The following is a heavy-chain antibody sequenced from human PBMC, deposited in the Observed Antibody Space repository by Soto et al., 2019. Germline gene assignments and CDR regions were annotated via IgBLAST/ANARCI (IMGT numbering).Heavy chain of an antibody. J-gene: IGHJ4*02. V-gene: IGHV4-30-4*01. D-gene: IGHD3-10*01. Sequence: PSETLSLTCTVSGGSISSGDYYWSWIRQPPGKGLEWIGYIYYSGSTYYNPSLKSRVTISVDTSKDQFSLKLSSVTAADTAVYYCAREGSYGPPGYWGQGTLVTVSS. CDR1: GGSISSGDYY. CDR2: IYYSGST. CDR3: AREGSYGPPGY.